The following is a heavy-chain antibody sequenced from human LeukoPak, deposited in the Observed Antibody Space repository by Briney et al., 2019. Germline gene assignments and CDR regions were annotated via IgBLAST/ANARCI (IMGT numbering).Heavy chain of an antibody. D-gene: IGHD3-22*01. V-gene: IGHV2-5*01. Sequence: SGPTLVKPTQTLTLTCTFSGFSLSTSGVGVGWIRQPPGKALEWLALIYWNDDKRYSPSLKSRLTITKDTSKNQVVLTMTNMDPVDTATYYCAHILSYYYDSPHWGQGTLVTVSS. CDR2: IYWNDDK. CDR3: AHILSYYYDSPH. J-gene: IGHJ4*02. CDR1: GFSLSTSGVG.